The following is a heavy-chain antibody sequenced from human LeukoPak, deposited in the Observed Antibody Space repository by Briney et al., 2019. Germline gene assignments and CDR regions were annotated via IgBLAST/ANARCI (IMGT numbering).Heavy chain of an antibody. D-gene: IGHD6-19*01. CDR3: ARPLIYSSGWYGLGY. CDR2: IYPGDSDT. Sequence: HGESLKISCKGSGYSFTTYWIGWVRQMPWKGLEWMGIIYPGDSDTRYSPSFQGQVTISADKSISTAYLQWSSLKASDTAMYYCARPLIYSSGWYGLGYWGQGTLVTVSS. CDR1: GYSFTTYW. J-gene: IGHJ4*02. V-gene: IGHV5-51*01.